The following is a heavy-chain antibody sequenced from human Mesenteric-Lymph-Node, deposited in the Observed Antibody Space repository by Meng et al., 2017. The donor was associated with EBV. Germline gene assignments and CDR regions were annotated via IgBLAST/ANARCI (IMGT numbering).Heavy chain of an antibody. D-gene: IGHD4-17*01. CDR2: MYYSGNT. V-gene: IGHV4-39*07. Sequence: QRQRQESGPGLVKPSETLSLTCSVSGDSITSNSYAWGWIRQPPGKGLEWIGSMYYSGNTYYNPSLKSRVTIALDTSKNQFSLKLSSVTAADTAVYYCARGLRPGENWSDPWGQGALVTVSS. J-gene: IGHJ5*02. CDR1: GDSITSNSYA. CDR3: ARGLRPGENWSDP.